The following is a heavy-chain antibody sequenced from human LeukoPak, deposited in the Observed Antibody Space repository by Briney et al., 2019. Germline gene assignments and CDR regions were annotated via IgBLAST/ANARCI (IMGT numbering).Heavy chain of an antibody. CDR3: ARGVTMVRGVPPAFDP. J-gene: IGHJ5*02. CDR2: ISAYNGNT. Sequence: ASVKVSCKASGYTFTSYGIGWVRQAPGQGLEWMGWISAYNGNTNYAQKLQGRVTMTTDTSTSTAYMELRSLRSDDTAVYYCARGVTMVRGVPPAFDPWGQGTLVTVSS. CDR1: GYTFTSYG. V-gene: IGHV1-18*01. D-gene: IGHD3-10*01.